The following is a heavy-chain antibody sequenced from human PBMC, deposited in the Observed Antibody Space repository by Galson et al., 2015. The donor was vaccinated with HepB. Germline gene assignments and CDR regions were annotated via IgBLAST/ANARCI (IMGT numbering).Heavy chain of an antibody. CDR2: IYYSGST. D-gene: IGHD1-26*01. Sequence: ETLSLTCTVSGGSISSSRHYWGWIRQPPGKGLEWIGSIYYSGSTYYNPSLKSPVTISVDTSKNQFSLKLTSVTAADTSVYFCARTLYSGSSLTDWYFDLWGRDTLVTVSS. J-gene: IGHJ2*01. CDR1: GGSISSSRHY. CDR3: ARTLYSGSSLTDWYFDL. V-gene: IGHV4-39*07.